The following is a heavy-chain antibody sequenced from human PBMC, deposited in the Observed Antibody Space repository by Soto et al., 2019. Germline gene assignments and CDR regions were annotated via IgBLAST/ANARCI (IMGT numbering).Heavy chain of an antibody. Sequence: GGSLRLSCAVSGFTFCSYSMNWVRQAPGKGLEWISHISTSGTSIYYADSVRGRFIISRDTAKNSLYLQMNSLRDEDTAVYYCARDRRGYSSGFDNWGQGTLVTVSS. D-gene: IGHD6-19*01. CDR1: GFTFCSYS. V-gene: IGHV3-48*02. J-gene: IGHJ4*02. CDR3: ARDRRGYSSGFDN. CDR2: ISTSGTSI.